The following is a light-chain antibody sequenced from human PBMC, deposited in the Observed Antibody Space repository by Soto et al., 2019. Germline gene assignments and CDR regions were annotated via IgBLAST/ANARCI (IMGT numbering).Light chain of an antibody. CDR2: AAS. V-gene: IGKV1-39*01. CDR1: QSISSY. J-gene: IGKJ2*01. CDR3: QQSYSTPPT. Sequence: DIQMTQSPSSLSASVGDRVTITCRASQSISSYLNWYQQKPGKAPKLLIYAASSLQSGVPSRFSGSGSGTAFTLTISSLQPEDFATYYWQQSYSTPPTFGQGTKLEIK.